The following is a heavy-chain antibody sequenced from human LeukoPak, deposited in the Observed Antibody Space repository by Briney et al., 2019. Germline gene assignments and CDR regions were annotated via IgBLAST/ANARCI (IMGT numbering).Heavy chain of an antibody. CDR3: ARGRVDIVVVPAAMSRYFDY. Sequence: SETLSLTCDVYGGSFSGYYWSWIRQPPGKGLEWIGEINHSGSTNYNPSLKSRVTISVDTSKNQFSLKLSSVTAADTAVYYCARGRVDIVVVPAAMSRYFDYWGQGTLVTVSS. V-gene: IGHV4-34*01. CDR2: INHSGST. D-gene: IGHD2-2*03. CDR1: GGSFSGYY. J-gene: IGHJ4*02.